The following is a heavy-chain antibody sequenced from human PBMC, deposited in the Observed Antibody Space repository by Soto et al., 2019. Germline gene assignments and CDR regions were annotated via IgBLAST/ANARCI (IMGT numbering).Heavy chain of an antibody. Sequence: GGSLRLSCAASGFPVSTKYMSWVRQAPGKGLEWVSVIYSGGSTFYADSVRGRFTISRDNSKNTVNLQMNSLRAEDTAVYYCTTWSHDDIFPWGQGTLVTVSS. J-gene: IGHJ5*02. CDR1: GFPVSTKY. V-gene: IGHV3-66*01. CDR3: TTWSHDDIFP. D-gene: IGHD3-9*01. CDR2: IYSGGST.